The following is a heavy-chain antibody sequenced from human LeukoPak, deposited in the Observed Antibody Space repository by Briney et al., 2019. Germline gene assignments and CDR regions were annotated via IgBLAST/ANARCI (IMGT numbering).Heavy chain of an antibody. J-gene: IGHJ4*02. CDR1: GFNFNTYA. CDR3: ARDSLWFGESQVDY. D-gene: IGHD3-10*01. CDR2: IPYDGNIY. V-gene: IGHV3-30-3*01. Sequence: GGSLRLSCAASGFNFNTYAIYWVRQAPGKGLEWVAVIPYDGNIYSFADSVKGRFTVSRDNSKNTLYLQMNSLRAEDTAVYYCARDSLWFGESQVDYWGQGTLVTVSS.